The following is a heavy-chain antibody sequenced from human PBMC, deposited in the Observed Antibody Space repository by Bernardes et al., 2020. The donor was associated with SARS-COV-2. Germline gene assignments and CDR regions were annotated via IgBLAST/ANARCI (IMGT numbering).Heavy chain of an antibody. J-gene: IGHJ3*02. CDR2: IYYSGST. V-gene: IGHV4-31*03. CDR3: ARAPITMIVVVHAFDI. Sequence: SETLSLTCTVSGGSISSGGYYWSWIRQHPGKGLEWIGYIYYSGSTYYNPSLKSRVTISVDTSKNQFSLKLSSVTAADTAVHYCARAPITMIVVVHAFDIWGQGTMVTVSS. CDR1: GGSISSGGYY. D-gene: IGHD3-22*01.